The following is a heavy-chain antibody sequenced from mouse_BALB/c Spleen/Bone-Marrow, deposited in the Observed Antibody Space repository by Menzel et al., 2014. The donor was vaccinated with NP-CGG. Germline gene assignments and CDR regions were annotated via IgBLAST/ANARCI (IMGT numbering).Heavy chain of an antibody. D-gene: IGHD4-1*01. CDR2: ISSGSSTI. Sequence: DVQLVESGGGLVQPGGSRKLSCAASGFTFSGFGMRWVRQAPEKGLEWVAYISSGSSTIFYADTVKGRFTISRDNPKNTLFLQMTSLRSEDTAMYYCTRGGNWEDFDHWGQGTTLTVSS. CDR1: GFTFSGFG. J-gene: IGHJ2*01. V-gene: IGHV5-17*02. CDR3: TRGGNWEDFDH.